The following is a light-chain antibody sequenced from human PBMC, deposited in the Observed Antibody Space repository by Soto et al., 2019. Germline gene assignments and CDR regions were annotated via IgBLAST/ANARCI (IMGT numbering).Light chain of an antibody. CDR2: DNG. CDR3: QVWDSSSDHVV. CDR1: SIGSKS. J-gene: IGLJ2*01. Sequence: SYVLSQPPSVSVAPGQTATITCGGRSIGSKSVHWYQQKPGQAPVLVVYDNGDRPSGIPERFSGSNSENTATLTISRVEAGDEADYYCQVWDSSSDHVVIGGGTQLTVL. V-gene: IGLV3-21*02.